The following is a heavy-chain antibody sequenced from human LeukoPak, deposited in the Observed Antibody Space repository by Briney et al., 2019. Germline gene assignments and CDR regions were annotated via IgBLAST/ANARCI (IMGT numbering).Heavy chain of an antibody. J-gene: IGHJ4*02. CDR2: ISSSSSTI. D-gene: IGHD3-10*01. CDR3: ARDIGYYGSGSPFDY. V-gene: IGHV3-48*01. Sequence: GGSLRLSCAASGFTFSSYSMNWVRQAPGKGLEWVSCISSSSSTIYYADSVKGRLTISRDNAKNSLYLQMNSLRAEDTAVYYCARDIGYYGSGSPFDYWGQGTLVTVSS. CDR1: GFTFSSYS.